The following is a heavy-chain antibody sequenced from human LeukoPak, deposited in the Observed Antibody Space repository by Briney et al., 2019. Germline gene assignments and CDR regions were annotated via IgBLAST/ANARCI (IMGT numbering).Heavy chain of an antibody. CDR2: ISYDGSNK. CDR1: GFTFSSYA. CDR3: AKGTPGVVVPAAKIPMDI. J-gene: IGHJ3*02. Sequence: PGGSLRLSCAASGFTFSSYAMHWVRQAPGKGLEWVAVISYDGSNKYYADSVKGRFTISRDNSKNTLYLQMNSLRAEDTAVYYCAKGTPGVVVPAAKIPMDIWGQGTMVTVSS. V-gene: IGHV3-30-3*01. D-gene: IGHD2-2*01.